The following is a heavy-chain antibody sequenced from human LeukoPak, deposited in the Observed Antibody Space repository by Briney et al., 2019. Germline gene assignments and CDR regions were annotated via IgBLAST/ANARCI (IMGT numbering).Heavy chain of an antibody. V-gene: IGHV4-59*08. CDR1: GGSFSGYY. CDR3: ARRSRADYGGNVKNYGTDV. CDR2: IYYSGST. J-gene: IGHJ6*02. Sequence: PSETLSLTCAVYGGSFSGYYWSWIRQPPGEGLEWIGYIYYSGSTNYNPSLKSRVTTSVDTSKNQFSLKLRSVTAADTAVYYCARRSRADYGGNVKNYGTDVWGQGTTVTVSS. D-gene: IGHD4-23*01.